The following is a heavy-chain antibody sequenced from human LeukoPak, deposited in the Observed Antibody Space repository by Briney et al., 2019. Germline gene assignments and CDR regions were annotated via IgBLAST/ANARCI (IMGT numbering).Heavy chain of an antibody. CDR1: GFTFTKYW. CDR3: ARDSSFGDAYWYFDL. J-gene: IGHJ2*01. D-gene: IGHD4-17*01. Sequence: GGSLRLSCAASGFTFTKYWMHWVRQGPGRVLVWVSRIHPDGSSATYADSVKGRFTISRDNAKNTLSLQMNSLRAEDPAVYSCARDSSFGDAYWYFDLWGRGTLVTVSS. V-gene: IGHV3-74*01. CDR2: IHPDGSSA.